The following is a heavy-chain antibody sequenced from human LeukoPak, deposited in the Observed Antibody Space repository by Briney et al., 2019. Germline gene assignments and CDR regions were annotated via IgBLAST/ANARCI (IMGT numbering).Heavy chain of an antibody. D-gene: IGHD6-19*01. Sequence: SETLSLTCTVSGGSISSYYWSWIRQPPGKGLEWIGYIYYSGSTNYNPSLKSRVTISVDTSKNQFSLKLSSVTAADTAVHYCARHARIAVAVLDYWGQGTLVTVSS. CDR3: ARHARIAVAVLDY. V-gene: IGHV4-59*08. CDR2: IYYSGST. J-gene: IGHJ4*02. CDR1: GGSISSYY.